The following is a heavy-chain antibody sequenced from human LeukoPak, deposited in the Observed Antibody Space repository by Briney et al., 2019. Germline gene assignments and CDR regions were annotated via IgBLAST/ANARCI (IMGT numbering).Heavy chain of an antibody. V-gene: IGHV3-30*02. CDR3: VRGRGAGPGAHFDY. J-gene: IGHJ4*02. Sequence: GGSLRLSCAASGFTFSSYGMHWVRQAPGKGLEWVSFIRYDGSNEYYADSVKGRFTISRDNAKNSLYLQMNSLRAEDAAAYYCVRGRGAGPGAHFDYWGQGTLVTVSS. CDR2: IRYDGSNE. CDR1: GFTFSSYG. D-gene: IGHD3-10*01.